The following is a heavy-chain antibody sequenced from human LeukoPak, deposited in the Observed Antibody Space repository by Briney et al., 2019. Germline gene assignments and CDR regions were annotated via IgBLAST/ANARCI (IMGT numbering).Heavy chain of an antibody. CDR2: IIPILGIA. J-gene: IGHJ6*02. CDR1: GGTFSSYA. D-gene: IGHD5-12*01. V-gene: IGHV1-69*04. CDR3: ATGGGYDIYYYGMDV. Sequence: ASVKVSCKASGGTFSSYAISWVRQAPGQGLEWMGRIIPILGIANYAQKFQGRVTITADKSTGTAYMELSSLRSEDTAVYYCATGGGYDIYYYGMDVWGQGTTVTVSS.